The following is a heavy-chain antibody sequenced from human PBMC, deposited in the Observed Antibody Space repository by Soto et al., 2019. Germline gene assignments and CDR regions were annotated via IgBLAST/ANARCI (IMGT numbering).Heavy chain of an antibody. V-gene: IGHV3-23*01. Sequence: GGSLRLSCAASGFTFSSYAMSWVRQAPGKGLEWVSAISGSGGSTYYADSVKGRFTISRDNSKNTLYLQMNSLRAEDTAVYYCAKGRSGGRLPLTYYFDYWGQGTLVTVSS. J-gene: IGHJ4*02. CDR1: GFTFSSYA. CDR2: ISGSGGST. D-gene: IGHD3-9*01. CDR3: AKGRSGGRLPLTYYFDY.